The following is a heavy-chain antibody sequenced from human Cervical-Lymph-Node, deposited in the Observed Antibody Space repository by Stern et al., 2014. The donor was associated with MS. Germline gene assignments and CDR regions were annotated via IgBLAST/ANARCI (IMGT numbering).Heavy chain of an antibody. CDR2: ISAYNRNT. V-gene: IGHV1-18*04. J-gene: IGHJ4*02. D-gene: IGHD2-21*02. CDR3: ARDHCGGDCYSDY. Sequence: QVQLGQSGVEVKKPGASVKVSCKASGYTLTSYGISWVRQAPGKGLEWMGWISAYNRNTNYAQKLQGRVTMSTDTSTSTAYVELRSLRSYDTAVYYCARDHCGGDCYSDYWGQGTLVIVSS. CDR1: GYTLTSYG.